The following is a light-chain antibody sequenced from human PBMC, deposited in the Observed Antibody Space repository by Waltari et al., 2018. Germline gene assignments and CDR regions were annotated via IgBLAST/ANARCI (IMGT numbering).Light chain of an antibody. CDR2: DVA. CDR3: CSAAGGYSWV. V-gene: IGLV2-11*01. CDR1: SSDVGVYNY. Sequence: QSALTQPRSVSGSPGQSVTISCTGTSSDVGVYNYVSWYQQHPGKAPKLMISDVAKRPSVFPDLSPVPQSDNPASLTLSVLQSEDEADYYCCSAAGGYSWVFGRGTKLTVL. J-gene: IGLJ3*02.